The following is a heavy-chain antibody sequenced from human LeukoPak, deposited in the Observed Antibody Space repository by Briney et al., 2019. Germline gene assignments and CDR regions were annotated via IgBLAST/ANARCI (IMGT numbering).Heavy chain of an antibody. J-gene: IGHJ6*03. V-gene: IGHV3-7*03. CDR2: IKEDGSEI. Sequence: PGGSLRLSCAASGFTFSSYWMGWVRQAPGKGLEWVANIKEDGSEIQYVDSVKGRFTVSRDNAKNALSLHMNSLRAEDTAVYYCARVDYSGYHYYMDVWGKGTTVTVSS. CDR3: ARVDYSGYHYYMDV. D-gene: IGHD4-11*01. CDR1: GFTFSSYW.